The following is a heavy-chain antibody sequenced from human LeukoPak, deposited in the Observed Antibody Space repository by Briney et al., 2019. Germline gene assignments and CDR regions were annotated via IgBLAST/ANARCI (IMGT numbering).Heavy chain of an antibody. CDR2: INHSGST. Sequence: SETLSLTCAVYGGSFSGYYWSWLRQPPGKGLEWIGEINHSGSTNYNPSLKSRVTISVDTSKNQFSLKLSSVTAADTAVYYCARGRYCSGGSCYPDLWGRGTLVTVSS. D-gene: IGHD2-15*01. V-gene: IGHV4-34*01. CDR3: ARGRYCSGGSCYPDL. CDR1: GGSFSGYY. J-gene: IGHJ2*01.